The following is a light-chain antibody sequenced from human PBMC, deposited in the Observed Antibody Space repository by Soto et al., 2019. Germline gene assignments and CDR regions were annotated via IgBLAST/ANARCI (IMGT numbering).Light chain of an antibody. J-gene: IGLJ2*01. V-gene: IGLV2-14*01. CDR2: DVT. CDR1: SSDVGGDKY. CDR3: SSYTSTSTRVV. Sequence: QSALTQPASVSGSPGQSITISCTGTSSDVGGDKYVSWYQQHPGKAPKLMIYDVTNRPSGVSNRFSGSKSGNTASLTISGLQAEDEADYYCSSYTSTSTRVVFGGGTKLTVL.